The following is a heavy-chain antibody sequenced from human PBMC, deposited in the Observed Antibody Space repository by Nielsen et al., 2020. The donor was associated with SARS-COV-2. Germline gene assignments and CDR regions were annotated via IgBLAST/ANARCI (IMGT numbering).Heavy chain of an antibody. CDR2: ISWNSGSI. Sequence: GGSLRLSCAASGFTFDDYAMHWVRQAPGKGLEWVSGISWNSGSIGYADSVKGRFTISRDNAKNSLYLQMNSLRAEDTALYYCAKDTYLELTAMGSLHQGPIGLPPGTLLQEHLWG. V-gene: IGHV3-9*01. J-gene: IGHJ6*01. CDR1: GFTFDDYA. CDR3: AKDTYLELTAMGSLHQGPIGLPPGTLLQEHL. D-gene: IGHD5-18*01.